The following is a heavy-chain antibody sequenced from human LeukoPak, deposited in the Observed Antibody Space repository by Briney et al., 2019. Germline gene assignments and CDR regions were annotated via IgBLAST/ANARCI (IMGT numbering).Heavy chain of an antibody. CDR1: GFTFSSYG. J-gene: IGHJ4*02. CDR2: ISYDGSNL. CDR3: ARRRTIVGATYYFDY. D-gene: IGHD1-26*01. Sequence: GGSLRLSCAASGFTFSSYGMHWVRQAPGKGLEWVAVISYDGSNLDYADSVKGRFTISRDTSKNTLYLQMNSLRAEDTAVYYCARRRTIVGATYYFDYWGQGTLVTVSS. V-gene: IGHV3-30-3*01.